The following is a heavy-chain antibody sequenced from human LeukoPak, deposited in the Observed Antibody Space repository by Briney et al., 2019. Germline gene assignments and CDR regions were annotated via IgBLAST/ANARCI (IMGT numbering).Heavy chain of an antibody. J-gene: IGHJ4*02. V-gene: IGHV3-30*02. CDR2: IRYDGSNK. CDR1: GFTFSSYG. Sequence: GGSLRLPCAASGFTFSSYGMHWVRQAPGKGLEWVAFIRYDGSNKYYADSVKGRFTISRDNSKNTLYLQMNSLRAEDTAVYYCARGGYYDSSGSSFDYWGQGTLVTVSS. D-gene: IGHD3-22*01. CDR3: ARGGYYDSSGSSFDY.